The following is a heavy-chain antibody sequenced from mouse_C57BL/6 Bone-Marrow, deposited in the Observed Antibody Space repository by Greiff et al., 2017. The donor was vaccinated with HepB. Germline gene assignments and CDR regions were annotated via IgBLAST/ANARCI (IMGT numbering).Heavy chain of an antibody. J-gene: IGHJ2*01. CDR1: GFTFSSYG. V-gene: IGHV5-6*02. CDR2: ISSGGSYT. Sequence: DVMLVESGGDLVKPGGSLKLSCAASGFTFSSYGMSWVRQTPDKRLEWVATISSGGSYTYYPDSVKGRFTISRDNAKNTLYLQMSSLKSEDTAMYYCARRDSYYFDYWGQGTTLTVSS. CDR3: ARRDSYYFDY.